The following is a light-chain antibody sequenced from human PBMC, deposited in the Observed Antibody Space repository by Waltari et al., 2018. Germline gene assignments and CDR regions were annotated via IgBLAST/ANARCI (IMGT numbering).Light chain of an antibody. J-gene: IGLJ2*01. V-gene: IGLV3-19*01. CDR3: HARDASGVAGS. CDR2: AKN. Sequence: SSELTQDPAVSVAMGQTVRITCQGDSLRSYSASWYQQRPGQAPILVIYAKNNRPSGVPDRFSGSSSHNTGSLTITGAQAEDEASYYCHARDASGVAGSFGGGTKLTVL. CDR1: SLRSYS.